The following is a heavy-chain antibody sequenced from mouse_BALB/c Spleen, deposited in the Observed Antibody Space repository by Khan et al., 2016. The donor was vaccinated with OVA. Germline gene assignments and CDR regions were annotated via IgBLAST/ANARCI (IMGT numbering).Heavy chain of an antibody. Sequence: VQLQQSGPELVKPGASVKMSCKASGYTFTSYVMHWVKQKPGQGLEWIGYISPNNDGSKYNEKFRGKATLTSDKSSSTAYMELSSLTSEDSAVYYCVRSLLYYGSGYEGCAYWGQGTLVTVSA. V-gene: IGHV1S136*01. J-gene: IGHJ3*01. CDR2: ISPNNDGS. CDR3: VRSLLYYGSGYEGCAY. CDR1: GYTFTSYV. D-gene: IGHD1-1*01.